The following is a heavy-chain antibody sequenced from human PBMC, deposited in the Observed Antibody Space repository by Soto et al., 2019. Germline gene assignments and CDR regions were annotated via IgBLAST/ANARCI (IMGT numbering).Heavy chain of an antibody. CDR3: ARVDSAYYDILTGHNWFDP. J-gene: IGHJ5*02. V-gene: IGHV1-18*01. CDR2: ISAYNGNT. D-gene: IGHD3-9*01. Sequence: ASVKVSCKASGYTFTSYGISWVRQAPGQGLEWMGWISAYNGNTNYAQKLQGRVTMTTDTSTSTAYMELRSLRSDDTAVYYCARVDSAYYDILTGHNWFDPWGQGTLVTVSS. CDR1: GYTFTSYG.